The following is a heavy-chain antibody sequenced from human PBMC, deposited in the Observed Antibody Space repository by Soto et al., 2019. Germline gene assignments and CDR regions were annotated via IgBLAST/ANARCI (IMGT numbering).Heavy chain of an antibody. CDR1: GFTFSSYS. J-gene: IGHJ4*02. V-gene: IGHV3-21*01. Sequence: GGSLRLSCAASGFTFSSYSMNWVRQAPGKGLEWVSSISSSSSYIYYADSVKGRFTISRDNAKNSLYLQMNSLRAEDTAVYYCARVKRSIAARHFDYWGQGTLVTVSS. CDR2: ISSSSSYI. CDR3: ARVKRSIAARHFDY. D-gene: IGHD6-6*01.